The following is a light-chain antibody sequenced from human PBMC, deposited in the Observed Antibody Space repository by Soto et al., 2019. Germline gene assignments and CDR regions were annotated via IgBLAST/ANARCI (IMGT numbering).Light chain of an antibody. Sequence: QSALTQPASVSGSPGQSITISCTGTSSAVGGYNYVSWYQQHPGKAPKLMIYDVSNRPSGVSNRFSGSKSGNTASLTISGRHAEYEADYYSSSYTSSSTVVFGGGTKVTVL. V-gene: IGLV2-14*01. J-gene: IGLJ2*01. CDR2: DVS. CDR3: SSYTSSSTVV. CDR1: SSAVGGYNY.